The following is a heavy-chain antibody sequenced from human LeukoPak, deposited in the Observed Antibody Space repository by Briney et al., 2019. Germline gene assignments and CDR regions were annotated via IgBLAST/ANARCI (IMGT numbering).Heavy chain of an antibody. CDR3: ARETDVSSGFFY. CDR1: GFTFSSYA. Sequence: GGSLRLSCAASGFTFSSYAMSWVRQAPGKGLEWVSAISGSGGSTYYADSVKGWFTISRDNSKNTLYLQMNSLRAEDTAVYYCARETDVSSGFFYWGQGTLVTVSS. J-gene: IGHJ4*02. CDR2: ISGSGGST. D-gene: IGHD6-19*01. V-gene: IGHV3-23*01.